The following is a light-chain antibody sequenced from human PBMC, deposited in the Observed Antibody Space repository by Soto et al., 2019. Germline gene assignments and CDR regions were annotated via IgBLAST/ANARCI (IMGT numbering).Light chain of an antibody. CDR3: QQLNSYPLT. V-gene: IGKV1-9*01. CDR2: AAS. Sequence: DIQMTQSPSFLSASVGDRVTITCRASQGISSTYLAWYQQTPGKAPKILIYAASTLQSGVPPRFSGRGSGTDFTLTISSLQPEDFATYYCQQLNSYPLTFGGGTKVDIK. CDR1: QGISSTY. J-gene: IGKJ4*01.